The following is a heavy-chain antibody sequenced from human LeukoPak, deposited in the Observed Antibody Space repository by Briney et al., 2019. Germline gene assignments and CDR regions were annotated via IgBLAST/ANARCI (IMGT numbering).Heavy chain of an antibody. CDR1: GGSISNYY. Sequence: SETLSLTCTVSGGSISNYYWNWIRQPPGKGLEWIGYIYSSGSTNYNPFLKSRVTISVDTSKNQFSLKLTSVTAADTAVYYCARSAYSTYFDFWGRGTPVTVSS. V-gene: IGHV4-59*01. CDR3: ARSAYSTYFDF. CDR2: IYSSGST. D-gene: IGHD2-15*01. J-gene: IGHJ4*02.